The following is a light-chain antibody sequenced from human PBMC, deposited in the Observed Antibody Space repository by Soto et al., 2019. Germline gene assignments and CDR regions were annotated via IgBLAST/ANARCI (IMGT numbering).Light chain of an antibody. CDR2: EGN. CDR3: VTWDTSLRTGV. J-gene: IGLJ3*02. V-gene: IGLV2-14*02. CDR1: SSDVGYSNL. Sequence: QSVLTQPASVSESPGQSITISCTGTSSDVGYSNLVSWYQQHPGNAPKLILYEGNKRPSGTPDRISGSASGTSATLTITGLQTGDEADYFCVTWDTSLRTGVIGGGTKLTVL.